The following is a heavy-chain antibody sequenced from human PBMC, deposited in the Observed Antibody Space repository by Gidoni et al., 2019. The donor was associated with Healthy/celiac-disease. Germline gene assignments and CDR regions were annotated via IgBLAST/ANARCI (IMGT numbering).Heavy chain of an antibody. J-gene: IGHJ1*01. Sequence: QVQLVESGGGVVQPGRSLRLSCAASGFTFSSYAMHWVRQAPGKGLEGVAVISYDGSNKYYADSVKGRFTISRDNSKNTLYLQMNSLRAEDTAVYYCARPHIVVVTSAEYFQHWGQGTLVTVSS. CDR2: ISYDGSNK. CDR3: ARPHIVVVTSAEYFQH. CDR1: GFTFSSYA. V-gene: IGHV3-30*04. D-gene: IGHD2-21*02.